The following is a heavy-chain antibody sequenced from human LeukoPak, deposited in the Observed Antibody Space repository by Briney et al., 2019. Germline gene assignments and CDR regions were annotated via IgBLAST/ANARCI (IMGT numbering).Heavy chain of an antibody. Sequence: GESLKISCKGSGYSFTSYWIGWVRQMPGKGLEWMGMIYPGDSDTRYSPSFQGQVTISADKSISTAYLQWNSLKAWDTAMYYCARRAYCGGDCYTDYWGQGTLVTVSS. CDR3: ARRAYCGGDCYTDY. J-gene: IGHJ4*02. CDR1: GYSFTSYW. CDR2: IYPGDSDT. V-gene: IGHV5-51*01. D-gene: IGHD2-21*02.